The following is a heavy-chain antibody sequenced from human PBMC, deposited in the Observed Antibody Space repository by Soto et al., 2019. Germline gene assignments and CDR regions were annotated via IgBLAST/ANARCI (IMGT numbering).Heavy chain of an antibody. CDR2: IYTSGST. V-gene: IGHV4-4*07. D-gene: IGHD2-15*01. CDR3: ARDGVVAATGHYYYYGMDV. J-gene: IGHJ6*02. Sequence: KASETLSLTCTVSGGSISSYYWSWIRQPAGKGLEWIGRIYTSGSTNYNPSLKSRVTMSVDTSKNQFSLKLSSVTAADTAVYYCARDGVVAATGHYYYYGMDVWGQGTTVTVSS. CDR1: GGSISSYY.